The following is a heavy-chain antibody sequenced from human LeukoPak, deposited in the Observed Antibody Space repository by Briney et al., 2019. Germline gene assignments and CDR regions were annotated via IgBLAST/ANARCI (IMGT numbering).Heavy chain of an antibody. Sequence: GGSLRLSCAPSGFTFSRHGMHWVRQAPGKGLEWVAIISNDGSRKYYAHSVEGRFTISRDNSKNTLYLQMDSLRAEDTAVYYCARGPQWLVSYYFDYWGQGTLVTVSS. CDR1: GFTFSRHG. D-gene: IGHD6-19*01. CDR3: ARGPQWLVSYYFDY. J-gene: IGHJ4*02. CDR2: ISNDGSRK. V-gene: IGHV3-30*03.